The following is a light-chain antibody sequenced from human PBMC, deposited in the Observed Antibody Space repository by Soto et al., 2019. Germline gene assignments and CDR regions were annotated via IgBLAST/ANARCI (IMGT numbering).Light chain of an antibody. J-gene: IGKJ1*01. V-gene: IGKV1-27*01. CDR1: QGISNY. CDR3: QKYNSAPRT. CDR2: AAS. Sequence: DIQMTQSPSSLSASVGDRVTITCRASQGISNYLAWYQQKPGKVPKLLIYAASTLQSGVPSRFSGSGSGTDFTLTISSLQREDGATYYCQKYNSAPRTFGQGTKVEIK.